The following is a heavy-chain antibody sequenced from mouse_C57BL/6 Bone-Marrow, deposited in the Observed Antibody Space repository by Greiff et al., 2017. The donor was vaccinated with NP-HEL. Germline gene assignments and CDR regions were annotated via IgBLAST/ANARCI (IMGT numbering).Heavy chain of an antibody. V-gene: IGHV5-12*01. Sequence: EVQLVESGGGLVQPGGSLKLSCAASGFTFSDYYMYWVRQTPEKRLEWVAYISNGGGSTYYPDTVKGRFTISRDNAKNTLYLQMSRLKSEDTAMYYCARHYSNYVPWFAYWGQGTLVTVSA. D-gene: IGHD2-5*01. CDR2: ISNGGGST. J-gene: IGHJ3*01. CDR1: GFTFSDYY. CDR3: ARHYSNYVPWFAY.